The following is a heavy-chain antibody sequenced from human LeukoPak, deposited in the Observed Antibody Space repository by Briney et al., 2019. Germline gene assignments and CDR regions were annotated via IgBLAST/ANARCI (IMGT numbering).Heavy chain of an antibody. CDR1: GYTFTGYY. CDR3: AKAGPHQLLKYYYYMDV. V-gene: IGHV1-2*02. CDR2: INPNSGGT. J-gene: IGHJ6*03. Sequence: GASVKVSCRASGYTFTGYYMHWVRQAPGQGLEWMGWINPNSGGTNYAQKFQGRVTMTRDTSISTAYMELSRLRSDDTAVYYCAKAGPHQLLKYYYYMDVWGKGTTVTVSS. D-gene: IGHD2-2*01.